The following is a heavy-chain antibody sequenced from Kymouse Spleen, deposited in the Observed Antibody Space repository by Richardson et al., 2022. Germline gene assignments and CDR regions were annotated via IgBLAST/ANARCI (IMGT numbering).Heavy chain of an antibody. D-gene: IGHD3-10*01. V-gene: IGHV3-9*01. CDR1: GFTFDDYA. J-gene: IGHJ6*02. CDR2: ISWNSGSI. Sequence: EVQLVESGGGLVQPGRSLRLSCAASGFTFDDYAMHWVRQAPGKGLEWVSGISWNSGSIGYADSVKGRFTISRDNAKNSLYLQMNSLRAEDTALYYCAKDIKVRGVTSYYYYGMDVWGQGTTVTVSS. CDR3: AKDIKVRGVTSYYYYGMDV.